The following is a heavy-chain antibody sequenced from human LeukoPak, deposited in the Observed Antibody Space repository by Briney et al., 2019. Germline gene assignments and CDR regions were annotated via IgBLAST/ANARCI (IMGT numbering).Heavy chain of an antibody. CDR3: ARVKNSYFDY. J-gene: IGHJ4*02. CDR1: GFTVSFNY. D-gene: IGHD2/OR15-2a*01. Sequence: GGSLRLSCAASGFTVSFNYMTWVRQPPGKGLEWVSVIYSGGSTYYADSLKGRFTNSRDNSKNTLYLQMNSLRAEDTAVYYCARVKNSYFDYWGQGTLVTVSS. CDR2: IYSGGST. V-gene: IGHV3-53*01.